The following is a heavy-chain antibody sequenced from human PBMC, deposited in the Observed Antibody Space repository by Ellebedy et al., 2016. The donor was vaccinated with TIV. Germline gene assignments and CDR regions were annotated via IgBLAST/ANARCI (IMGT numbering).Heavy chain of an antibody. CDR3: ATLFQWDLAGHDY. V-gene: IGHV1-18*01. CDR2: ISTYNGKT. Sequence: ASVKVSXXASGYSFASYGISWVRQAPGQGLEWMGWISTYNGKTESAQKFQGRVVMTRNTSISTAYMELSSLRSDDTAVYYCATLFQWDLAGHDYWGQGTLVTVSS. CDR1: GYSFASYG. D-gene: IGHD1-26*01. J-gene: IGHJ4*02.